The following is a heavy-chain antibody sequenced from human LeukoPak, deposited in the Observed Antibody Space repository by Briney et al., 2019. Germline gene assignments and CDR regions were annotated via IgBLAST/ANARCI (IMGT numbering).Heavy chain of an antibody. Sequence: PGRSPRLSCAASGFTFSSYGMHWVRQAPGKGLEWVAVLSFDGSNTYYAESVKGRFTISRDNSKNTLYLQMNSLRAEDTALYYCAKAGGSSGWYGFDYWGQGTLVTVSS. V-gene: IGHV3-30*18. CDR2: LSFDGSNT. J-gene: IGHJ4*02. CDR1: GFTFSSYG. CDR3: AKAGGSSGWYGFDY. D-gene: IGHD6-19*01.